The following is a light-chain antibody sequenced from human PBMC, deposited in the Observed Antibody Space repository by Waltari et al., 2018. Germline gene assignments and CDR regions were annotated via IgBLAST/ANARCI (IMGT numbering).Light chain of an antibody. CDR3: QQSYSTPLT. Sequence: DIQMPQSPSSLSASVRDRVTITCRASQSISSSLNWYQQRPGKAPNLLSYAASSLQSGGPSRFSGSGSGTDCTLTSSSLQPEEFATYYCQQSYSTPLTFGGGTKAEI. CDR1: QSISSS. V-gene: IGKV1-39*01. J-gene: IGKJ4*01. CDR2: AAS.